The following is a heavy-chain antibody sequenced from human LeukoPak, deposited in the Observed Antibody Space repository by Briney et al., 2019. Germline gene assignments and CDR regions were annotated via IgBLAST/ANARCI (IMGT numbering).Heavy chain of an antibody. D-gene: IGHD6-13*01. CDR1: GYTFTSYD. Sequence: ASVKVSCKASGYTFTSYDISWVRQATGQGLEWMGWMNPNSGNTGYAQKFQGRVTITRNTSISTAYMELSSLRSEDTAVYYCARAAHSSSWYDLHYYYMDVWGKGTTVTVSS. CDR2: MNPNSGNT. J-gene: IGHJ6*03. CDR3: ARAAHSSSWYDLHYYYMDV. V-gene: IGHV1-8*03.